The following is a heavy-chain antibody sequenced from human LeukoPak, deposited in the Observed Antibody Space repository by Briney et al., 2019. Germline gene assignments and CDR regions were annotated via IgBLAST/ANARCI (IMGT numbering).Heavy chain of an antibody. CDR2: IYHSGST. V-gene: IGHV4-38-2*02. CDR1: GYSISSGYY. CDR3: ARGYCSGGSCYSYYYYNYMDV. Sequence: SETLSLTCTVSGYSISSGYYWGWIRQPPGKGLECIGSIYHSGSTYYNPSLTSRVTISVDTSKNQFSLKLSSVTAADTAVYYCARGYCSGGSCYSYYYYNYMDVWGKGTTVTVSS. D-gene: IGHD2-15*01. J-gene: IGHJ6*03.